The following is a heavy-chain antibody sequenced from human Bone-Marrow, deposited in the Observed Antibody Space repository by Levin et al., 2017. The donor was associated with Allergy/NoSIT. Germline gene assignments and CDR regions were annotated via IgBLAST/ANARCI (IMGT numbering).Heavy chain of an antibody. CDR3: ARPWNTGYYWYFDL. CDR2: IHNSGST. Sequence: PSETLSLTCTVFGGSISSYYWSWIRQPPGKGLEWIGYIHNSGSTNYNPSLKSRVTISVDTSKNQFSLKVTSVTAADTAVYYCARPWNTGYYWYFDLWGRGTLVTVSS. CDR1: GGSISSYY. V-gene: IGHV4-59*01. D-gene: IGHD3-9*01. J-gene: IGHJ2*01.